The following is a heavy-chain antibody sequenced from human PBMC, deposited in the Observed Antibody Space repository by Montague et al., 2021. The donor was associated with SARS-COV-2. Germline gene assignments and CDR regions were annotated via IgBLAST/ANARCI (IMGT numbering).Heavy chain of an antibody. D-gene: IGHD3-22*01. CDR1: GFSVSNNY. Sequence: SLRLSCAASGFSVSNNYMIWVCRAPGKGLEWVSAIFSGGSSYYADSVMGRFSISRDTSENMLYLQMNSLRAEDTAVYYCARDSGNDNTGYYGLDYWGQGTLVTVSS. V-gene: IGHV3-53*01. J-gene: IGHJ4*02. CDR3: ARDSGNDNTGYYGLDY. CDR2: IFSGGSS.